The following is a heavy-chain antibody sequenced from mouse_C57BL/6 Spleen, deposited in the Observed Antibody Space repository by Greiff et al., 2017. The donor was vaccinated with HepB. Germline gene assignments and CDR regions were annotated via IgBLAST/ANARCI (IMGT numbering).Heavy chain of an antibody. CDR3: ARSGYDYVRGFAY. CDR1: GYAFTNYL. V-gene: IGHV1-54*01. J-gene: IGHJ3*01. D-gene: IGHD2-4*01. CDR2: INPGSGGT. Sequence: VKLQQSGAELVRPGTSVKVSCKASGYAFTNYLIEWVKQRPGQGLEWIGVINPGSGGTNYNEKFKGKATLTADKSSSTAYMQLSSLTSEDSAVYFCARSGYDYVRGFAYWGQGTLVTVSA.